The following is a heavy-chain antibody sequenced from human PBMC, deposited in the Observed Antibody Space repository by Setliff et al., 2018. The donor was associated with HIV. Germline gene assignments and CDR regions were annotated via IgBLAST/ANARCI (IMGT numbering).Heavy chain of an antibody. Sequence: PGGSLRLSCAASGFSFGNDGMTWVRQAPGKGLEWVSRISGSGTSTYYANFVKGRFTIFRDNSKNTLYLQMSGLRAEDTAVYYCERVVLQFLEWPRGDAFDIWGQGTMVTVSS. CDR3: ERVVLQFLEWPRGDAFDI. V-gene: IGHV3-23*01. D-gene: IGHD3-3*01. CDR2: ISGSGTST. J-gene: IGHJ3*02. CDR1: GFSFGNDG.